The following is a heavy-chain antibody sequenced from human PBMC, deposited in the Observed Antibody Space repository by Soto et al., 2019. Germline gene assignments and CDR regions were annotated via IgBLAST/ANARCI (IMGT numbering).Heavy chain of an antibody. V-gene: IGHV3-21*01. Sequence: GGSMRLSCADSGFTFSSYSMNWVRQAPGKGLEWVSSISSSSSYIYYADSVKGRFTISRDNAKNSLYLQMNSLRAEDTAVYNCARASPGIAARREFDHWVQGTQGT. J-gene: IGHJ4*02. CDR3: ARASPGIAARREFDH. CDR2: ISSSSSYI. CDR1: GFTFSSYS. D-gene: IGHD6-6*01.